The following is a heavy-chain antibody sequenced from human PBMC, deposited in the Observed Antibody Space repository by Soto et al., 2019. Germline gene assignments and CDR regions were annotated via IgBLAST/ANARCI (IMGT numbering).Heavy chain of an antibody. V-gene: IGHV3-53*01. D-gene: IGHD3-10*02. Sequence: EVQLVESGGGLIQPGGSLRLSCAVSGFSISRNYMNWVRQAPGKGLEWVSVVHSGGDTYYADSVKGRFTVSRDNSKNTVYLQMNSLRAEDTAVYYCARDIFGGEFPDYWGQGTLVTVSS. J-gene: IGHJ4*02. CDR1: GFSISRNY. CDR2: VHSGGDT. CDR3: ARDIFGGEFPDY.